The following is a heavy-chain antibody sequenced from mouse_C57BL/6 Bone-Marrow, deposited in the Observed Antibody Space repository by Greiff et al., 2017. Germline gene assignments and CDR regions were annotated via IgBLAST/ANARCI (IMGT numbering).Heavy chain of an antibody. Sequence: QVQLQQSGAELVKPGASVKLSCKASGYTFTEYTIHWVKQRSGQGLEWIGWFYPGSGSIKYNEKSKDKATLTADKSSSTVYMELSRLTSEDSAVYFCARHEDGAPAYGSSFDYWGQGTTLTVSS. D-gene: IGHD1-1*01. V-gene: IGHV1-62-2*01. CDR1: GYTFTEYT. J-gene: IGHJ2*01. CDR2: FYPGSGSI. CDR3: ARHEDGAPAYGSSFDY.